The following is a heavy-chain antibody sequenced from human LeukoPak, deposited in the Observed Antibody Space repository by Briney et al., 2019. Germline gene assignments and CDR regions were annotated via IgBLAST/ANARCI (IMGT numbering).Heavy chain of an antibody. J-gene: IGHJ4*02. D-gene: IGHD2-2*01. CDR3: ASSTQISKYADY. CDR2: INSDGSIT. Sequence: QSGGSLRLSCAASGFTFSSYWMHWVRQAPGKGLVWVSRINSDGSITTYADSVRGRFTISRDNAKSTLYLQMNSLRAEDTAVCYCASSTQISKYADYWGQGALVTVSS. CDR1: GFTFSSYW. V-gene: IGHV3-74*01.